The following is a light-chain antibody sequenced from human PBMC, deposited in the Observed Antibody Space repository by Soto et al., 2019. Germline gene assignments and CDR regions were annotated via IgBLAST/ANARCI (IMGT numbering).Light chain of an antibody. CDR1: QGLNTN. CDR2: GAS. CDR3: QQSNNYFT. J-gene: IGKJ3*01. V-gene: IGKV1-9*01. Sequence: IQLTQSPSSLSASVGDRVTITCRASQGLNTNLAWYQQKPGKAPKLLIYGASTLQKGVTLRFSGNGSGTDFTLTISSLQPEDFATYYCQQSNNYFTFGPGTKVDIK.